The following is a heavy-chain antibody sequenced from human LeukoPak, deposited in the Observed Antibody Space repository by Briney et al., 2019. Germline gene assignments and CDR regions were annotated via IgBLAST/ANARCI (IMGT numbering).Heavy chain of an antibody. CDR1: GFTFSSDW. CDR2: IKSKTDGGTT. Sequence: GGSLRLSCAASGFTFSSDWMSWVRQAPGKGLEWVGRIKSKTDGGTTDYAAPVKGRFTISRDDSKNTLFLQMNSLKTEDTAVYYCTLPWGSGSYYDYWGQGTLVTVSS. CDR3: TLPWGSGSYYDY. D-gene: IGHD3-10*01. J-gene: IGHJ4*02. V-gene: IGHV3-15*01.